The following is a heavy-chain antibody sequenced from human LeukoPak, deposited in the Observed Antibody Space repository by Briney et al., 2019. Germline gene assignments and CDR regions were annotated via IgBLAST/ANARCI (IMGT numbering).Heavy chain of an antibody. D-gene: IGHD6-19*01. V-gene: IGHV3-48*04. J-gene: IGHJ4*02. CDR3: ARDLAVAGY. CDR1: GFTFSSYW. CDR2: ITDSGSSR. Sequence: PGGSLRLSCAASGFTFSSYWMSLVRQAPGKGLEWVSYITDSGSSRYYADSVKGRFTISRDNAKNSLYLQMNSLRAEDTAVYYCARDLAVAGYWGQGTLVTVSS.